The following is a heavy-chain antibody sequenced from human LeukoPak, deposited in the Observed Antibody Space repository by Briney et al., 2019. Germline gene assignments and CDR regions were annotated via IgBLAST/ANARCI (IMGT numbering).Heavy chain of an antibody. V-gene: IGHV3-23*01. D-gene: IGHD5-12*01. CDR3: AKEGYSGYELDY. Sequence: GGSLRLSCAASGFTFSSYSMNWVRQAPGKGLEWVSAISSSGGSTYYADSVKGRFTISRDNSKNTLYLQMNSLRAEDTAVYYCAKEGYSGYELDYWGQGTLVTVSS. CDR1: GFTFSSYS. J-gene: IGHJ4*02. CDR2: ISSSGGST.